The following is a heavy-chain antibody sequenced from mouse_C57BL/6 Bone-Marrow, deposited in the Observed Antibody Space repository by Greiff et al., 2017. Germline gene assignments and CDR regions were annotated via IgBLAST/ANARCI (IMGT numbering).Heavy chain of an antibody. V-gene: IGHV1-39*01. J-gene: IGHJ4*01. D-gene: IGHD2-4*01. CDR2: INPNHGTT. CDR1: GYSFTDYN. CDR3: ARSYDYDYAMDY. Sequence: EVQLQQSGPELVKPGASVKISCKASGYSFTDYNMNWVKQCNGKSLEWMGVINPNHGTTSYNQKFKGKATLTVDKSSSTAYMQLNSLTSEDSAVYYCARSYDYDYAMDYWGQGTSVTVSS.